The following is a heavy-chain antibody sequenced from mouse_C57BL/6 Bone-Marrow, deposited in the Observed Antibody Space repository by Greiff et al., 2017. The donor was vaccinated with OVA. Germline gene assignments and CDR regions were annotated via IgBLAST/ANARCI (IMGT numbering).Heavy chain of an antibody. V-gene: IGHV1-42*01. CDR2: INPSTGGT. CDR1: GYSFTGYY. J-gene: IGHJ2*01. D-gene: IGHD2-10*02. CDR3: APYGTYY. Sequence: VQLQQSGPELVKPGASVKISCKASGYSFTGYYMNWVKQSPEKSLEWIGEINPSTGGTTYNQKFKAKATLTVDKSSSTAYMQLKSLTSEDSAVYYCAPYGTYYWGQGTTLTVSS.